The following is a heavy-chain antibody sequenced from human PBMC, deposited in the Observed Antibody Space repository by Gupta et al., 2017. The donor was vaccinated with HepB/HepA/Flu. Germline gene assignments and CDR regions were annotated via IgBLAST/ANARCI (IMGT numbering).Heavy chain of an antibody. J-gene: IGHJ4*02. Sequence: QITLKESGPTLVKPTQTLTLTCTFSGFSLSTSGVGVGWIRQPPGKALEWLALIYWDDDKRYSPSLKSRLTITKDTSKNQVVLTMTNMDPVETATYYCAHRPKGTMIVVREGYFDYWGQGTLVTVFS. CDR3: AHRPKGTMIVVREGYFDY. V-gene: IGHV2-5*02. CDR2: IYWDDDK. D-gene: IGHD3-22*01. CDR1: GFSLSTSGVG.